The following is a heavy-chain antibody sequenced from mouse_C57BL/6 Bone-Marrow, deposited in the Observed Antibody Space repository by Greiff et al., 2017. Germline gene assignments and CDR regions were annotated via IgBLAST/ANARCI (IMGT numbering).Heavy chain of an antibody. CDR3: ASRAYGSSPWWYFDV. Sequence: VQLQQSGAELVKPGASVKMSCKASGYTFTSYWITWVKQRPGQGLEWIGDIYPGSGSTNYNEKFKSKATLTVDTSSSTAYMQLSSLTSEDSAVYYCASRAYGSSPWWYFDVWGTGTTVTVSS. CDR2: IYPGSGST. V-gene: IGHV1-55*01. J-gene: IGHJ1*03. D-gene: IGHD1-1*01. CDR1: GYTFTSYW.